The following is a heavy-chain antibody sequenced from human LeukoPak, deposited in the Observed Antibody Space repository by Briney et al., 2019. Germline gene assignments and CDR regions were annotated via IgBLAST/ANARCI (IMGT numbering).Heavy chain of an antibody. Sequence: SQTLSLTCSVSGGSISSGSYYWSWIRQPAGKGLEWIGRIYTSGSTNHNPSLKSRVTISVDTSKNQFSLKLSSVTAADTAVYYCARGLFKGWFDPWGQGTLVTVSS. CDR2: IYTSGST. CDR1: GGSISSGSYY. D-gene: IGHD2-21*01. J-gene: IGHJ5*02. CDR3: ARGLFKGWFDP. V-gene: IGHV4-61*02.